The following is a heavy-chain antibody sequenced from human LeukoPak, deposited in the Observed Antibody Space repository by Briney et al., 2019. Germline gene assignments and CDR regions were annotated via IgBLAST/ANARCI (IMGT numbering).Heavy chain of an antibody. CDR3: ARVPSYSSSSYDY. CDR2: ISSSSSYI. Sequence: SGGSLRLSCAASGFTFSSYSMNWVRQAPGKGLEWVSSISSSSSYIYYADSVKGRFTTSRDNAKNSLYLQMNILRAEDTAVYYCARVPSYSSSSYDYWGQGTLVTVSS. D-gene: IGHD6-6*01. J-gene: IGHJ4*02. CDR1: GFTFSSYS. V-gene: IGHV3-21*01.